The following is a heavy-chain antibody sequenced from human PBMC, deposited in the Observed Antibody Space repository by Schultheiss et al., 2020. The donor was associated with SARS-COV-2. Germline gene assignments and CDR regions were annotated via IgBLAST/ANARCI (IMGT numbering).Heavy chain of an antibody. CDR1: GFTFSDYY. J-gene: IGHJ4*02. Sequence: GGSLRLSCAASGFTFSDYYMSWIRQAPGKGLEWVSAISGSGGSTYYADSVKGRFTISRDNAKNSLYLQMNSLRAEDTAVYYCAKYSWDSGSLIDYWGQGTLVTVSS. V-gene: IGHV3-11*01. CDR2: ISGSGGST. CDR3: AKYSWDSGSLIDY. D-gene: IGHD1-26*01.